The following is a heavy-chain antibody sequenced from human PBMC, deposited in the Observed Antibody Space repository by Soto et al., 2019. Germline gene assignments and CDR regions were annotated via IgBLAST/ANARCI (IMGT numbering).Heavy chain of an antibody. D-gene: IGHD6-19*01. CDR1: GFSLRTSGVG. CDR3: ANIIVVPGSFDY. V-gene: IGHV2-5*02. CDR2: NYWDDDK. J-gene: IGHJ4*02. Sequence: QITLKESGPTLVKPTQTLTVTCTFSGFSLRTSGVGVGWIRQPPGEALEWLALNYWDDDKYYSPSPKSRLTITKDTFKNLVVLTMTNMDPVNTATYYCANIIVVPGSFDYWGRGTQLTFSS.